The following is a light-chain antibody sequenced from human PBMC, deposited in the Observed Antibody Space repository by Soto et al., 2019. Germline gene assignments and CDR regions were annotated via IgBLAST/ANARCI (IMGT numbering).Light chain of an antibody. Sequence: DIVMTQSPDILSVSPGQRVILSCTTSQSVDSSLAWYQQLPGQAPRLLIYDVAIRATGIPDRFSGSGSGTEFTLTIISLQSEDIAIYYCHDYYERHTLWPFDQGPK. J-gene: IGKJ1*01. CDR3: HDYYERHTLWP. CDR1: QSVDSS. V-gene: IGKV3D-15*01. CDR2: DVA.